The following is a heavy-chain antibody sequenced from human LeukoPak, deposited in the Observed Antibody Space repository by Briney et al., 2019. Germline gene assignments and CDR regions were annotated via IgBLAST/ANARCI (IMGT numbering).Heavy chain of an antibody. D-gene: IGHD3-10*01. CDR3: ARDITMVRGVRGGFDP. V-gene: IGHV4-4*07. CDR1: GGSISSYY. Sequence: SETLSLTCTVSGGSISSYYWSWIRQPAGKGLEWIGRIYTSGSTNYNPSLKSRVTISVDTSKNQFSLKLSSVTAADTAVYYCARDITMVRGVRGGFDPWGQGTLVTVSS. J-gene: IGHJ5*02. CDR2: IYTSGST.